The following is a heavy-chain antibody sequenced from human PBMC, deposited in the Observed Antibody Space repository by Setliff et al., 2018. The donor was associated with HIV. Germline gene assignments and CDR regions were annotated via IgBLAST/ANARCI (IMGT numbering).Heavy chain of an antibody. CDR3: ARKFRPGHGVDV. CDR1: RFTFNDYW. Sequence: GGSLRLSCVASRFTFNDYWMSWVRQAPGKGLEWVANIDRDGSETNYVDSVKGRFTIFRDNAKSSMHLQMNSLRVEDTAIYYCARKFRPGHGVDVWGQGTTVTVSS. J-gene: IGHJ6*02. CDR2: IDRDGSET. V-gene: IGHV3-7*01. D-gene: IGHD3-10*01.